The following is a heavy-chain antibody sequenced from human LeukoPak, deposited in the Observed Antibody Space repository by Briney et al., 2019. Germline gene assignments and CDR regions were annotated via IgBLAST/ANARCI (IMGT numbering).Heavy chain of an antibody. V-gene: IGHV4-34*01. D-gene: IGHD6-13*01. CDR1: GGSFSGYY. Sequence: PSETLSLTCAVYGGSFSGYYWSWLRQPPGKGLEWIGEINHSGSTNYNPSLKSRVTISVDTSKNQFSLKLSSVTAADTAVYYCARGEYSSSLDYWGQGTLVTVSS. CDR2: INHSGST. CDR3: ARGEYSSSLDY. J-gene: IGHJ4*02.